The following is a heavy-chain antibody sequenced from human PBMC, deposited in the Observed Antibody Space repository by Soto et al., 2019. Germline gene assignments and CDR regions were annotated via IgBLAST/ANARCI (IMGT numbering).Heavy chain of an antibody. V-gene: IGHV3-53*01. Sequence: EVQLVESGGGLIQPGGSLRLSCAASGFTFSSNDMNWVRQAPGKGLEWVSLIYSSGSTYYADSVKGRFTISRDNSKNTLYLQMSSLRAEDTAVYYCATRPLLPGAPWCQGTMVTVSS. CDR1: GFTFSSND. D-gene: IGHD3-22*01. J-gene: IGHJ3*01. CDR2: IYSSGST. CDR3: ATRPLLPGAP.